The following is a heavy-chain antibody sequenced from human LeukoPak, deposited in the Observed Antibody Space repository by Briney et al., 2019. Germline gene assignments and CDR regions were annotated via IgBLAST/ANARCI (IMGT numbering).Heavy chain of an antibody. CDR2: ISSSSSYI. V-gene: IGHV3-21*01. D-gene: IGHD3-10*01. J-gene: IGHJ6*03. CDR1: GFTFSSYS. Sequence: PGGSLRLSCAASGFTFSSYSMNWVRQAPGKGLEWVSSISSSSSYIYYADSVKGRFTISRDNAKNSLYLQMNSLRAEYTAVYYCARDRGTRFGYYYMDVWGKGTTVTVSS. CDR3: ARDRGTRFGYYYMDV.